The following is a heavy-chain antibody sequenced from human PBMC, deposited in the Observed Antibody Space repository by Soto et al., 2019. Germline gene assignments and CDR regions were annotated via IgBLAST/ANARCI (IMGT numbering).Heavy chain of an antibody. CDR2: ISSSSSTI. D-gene: IGHD3-22*01. J-gene: IGHJ6*02. CDR3: ARDHYYYDSSGYYYGTYYYYGMDV. V-gene: IGHV3-48*02. CDR1: GFTFSSYS. Sequence: GGSLRLSCAASGFTFSSYSMNWVRQAPGKGLEWVSYISSSSSTIYYADSVKGRFTISRDNAKNSLYLQMNSLRDEDTAVYYCARDHYYYDSSGYYYGTYYYYGMDVWGQGTTVTVSS.